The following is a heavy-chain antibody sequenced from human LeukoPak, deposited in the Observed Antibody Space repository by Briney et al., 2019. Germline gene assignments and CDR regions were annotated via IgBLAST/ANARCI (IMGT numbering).Heavy chain of an antibody. CDR1: GFTFSSYG. J-gene: IGHJ4*02. V-gene: IGHV3-33*03. CDR3: ASNMVRGVIDY. D-gene: IGHD3-10*01. CDR2: IWYDGSNK. Sequence: GGSLRLSCAASGFTFSSYGMHWVRQAPGKGLEWVAVIWYDGSNKYYADSVKGRFTISRDNAKNSLYLQMNSLRAEDTAVYYCASNMVRGVIDYWGQGTLVTVSS.